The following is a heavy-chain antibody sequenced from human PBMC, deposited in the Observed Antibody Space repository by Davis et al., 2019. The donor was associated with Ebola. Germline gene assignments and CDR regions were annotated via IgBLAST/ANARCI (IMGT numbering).Heavy chain of an antibody. J-gene: IGHJ4*02. CDR3: ARAPGGMSVARFDY. CDR2: ISAYNGNT. CDR1: GYTFTSYG. V-gene: IGHV1-18*01. Sequence: ASVKVSCQASGYTFTSYGISWVRQAPGQGLEWMGWISAYNGNTNYAQKLQGRVTMTTDTSTSTAYMELRSLKSDDTAVYYCARAPGGMSVARFDYWGQGTLVTVSS. D-gene: IGHD3-16*01.